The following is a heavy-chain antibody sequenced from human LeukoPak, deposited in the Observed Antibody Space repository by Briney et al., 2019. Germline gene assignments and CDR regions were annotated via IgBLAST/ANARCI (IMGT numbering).Heavy chain of an antibody. Sequence: SETLSLTCAVSGYSISSGYYWGWIRQPPGKGLEWIGSIYHSGSTYYNPSLKSRVTISVDTSKNQFSLKLSSVTAADTAVYYCARLRPSGGMDVWGKGTTVTVSS. CDR1: GYSISSGYY. V-gene: IGHV4-38-2*01. J-gene: IGHJ6*04. CDR3: ARLRPSGGMDV. CDR2: IYHSGST. D-gene: IGHD6-6*01.